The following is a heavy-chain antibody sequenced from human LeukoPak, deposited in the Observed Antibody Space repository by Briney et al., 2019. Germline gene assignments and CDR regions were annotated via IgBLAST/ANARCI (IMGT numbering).Heavy chain of an antibody. CDR3: ARDILGLHMVRGVIYYYYYGMDV. J-gene: IGHJ6*02. D-gene: IGHD3-10*01. CDR1: GGSISSYY. Sequence: KPSETLSLTCTVSGGSISSYYWSWIRQPPGKGLEWIGYIYYSGSTNYNPSLKSRVTISVDTSKNQFSLKLSSVTAADTAVYYCARDILGLHMVRGVIYYYYYGMDVWGQGTTVTVSS. V-gene: IGHV4-59*01. CDR2: IYYSGST.